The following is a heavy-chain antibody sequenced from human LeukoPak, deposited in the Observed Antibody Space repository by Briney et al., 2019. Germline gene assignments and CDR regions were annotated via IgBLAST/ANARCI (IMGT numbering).Heavy chain of an antibody. CDR3: ARDFKYSSPRDAFDI. D-gene: IGHD6-6*01. CDR1: RFTFRSYW. Sequence: PGGSLRLSCTASRFTFRSYWMHWVRQAPGKGLEWVAVIWYDGSNKYYADSVKGRFTISRDNSKNTLYLQMNSLRAEDTAVYYCARDFKYSSPRDAFDIWGQGTMVTVSS. V-gene: IGHV3-33*08. CDR2: IWYDGSNK. J-gene: IGHJ3*02.